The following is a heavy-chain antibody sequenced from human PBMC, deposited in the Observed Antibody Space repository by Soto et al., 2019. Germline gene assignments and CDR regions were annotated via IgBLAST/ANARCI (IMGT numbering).Heavy chain of an antibody. CDR3: ARGVGIWSGELSTSANSYYGLDV. V-gene: IGHV4-31*03. Sequence: QVQLQESGPGLVKPSQTLSLTCTVSGGSISSGGYYWTWIRQHPEKGLEWIGYIYYSGSTHYNPSLKSRAPISASTSKNQSSLDLNFVTGAAPAVYYGARGVGIWSGELSTSANSYYGLDVWGQGTLSPSPQ. D-gene: IGHD1-26*01. CDR2: IYYSGST. CDR1: GGSISSGGYY. J-gene: IGHJ6*01.